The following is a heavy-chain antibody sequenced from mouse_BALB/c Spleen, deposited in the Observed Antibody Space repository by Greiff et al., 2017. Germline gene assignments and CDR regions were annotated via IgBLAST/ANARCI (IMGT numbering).Heavy chain of an antibody. CDR3: AREDYHYAMDY. J-gene: IGHJ4*01. V-gene: IGHV5-6-5*01. CDR2: ISSGGST. D-gene: IGHD2-4*01. CDR1: GFTFSSYA. Sequence: EVMLVESGGGLVKPGGSLKLSCAASGFTFSSYAMSWVRQTPEKRLEWVASISSGGSTYYPDSVKGRFTISRDNARNILYLQMSSLRSEDTAMYYCAREDYHYAMDYWGQGTSVTVSS.